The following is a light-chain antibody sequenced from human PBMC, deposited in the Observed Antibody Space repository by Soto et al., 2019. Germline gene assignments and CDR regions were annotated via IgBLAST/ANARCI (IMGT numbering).Light chain of an antibody. CDR1: SSDVGTYNL. CDR3: CSYAGSSTYV. V-gene: IGLV2-23*01. Sequence: QSVLTQPASVSGSPGQSITISCTGTSSDVGTYNLVSRYQHHPGKAPKLMIYEGSKRPSGVSNRFSGSKSGNTASLTISGLQAEDEADYYCCSYAGSSTYVFGTGTKVTVL. CDR2: EGS. J-gene: IGLJ1*01.